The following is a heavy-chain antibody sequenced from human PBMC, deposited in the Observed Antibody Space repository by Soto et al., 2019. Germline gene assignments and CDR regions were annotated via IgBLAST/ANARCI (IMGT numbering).Heavy chain of an antibody. D-gene: IGHD6-19*01. CDR2: ISGSGGST. J-gene: IGHJ5*02. CDR1: GFTFSSYA. Sequence: PGGSLRLSCAASGFTFSSYAMSWVRQGPGKGLEWVSAISGSGGSTYYADSVKGRFTISRDNSKNTLYLQMNSLRAEDTAVYYCAKDHFEWGGIAVAGTPVGGWFDPWGQGTLVTVSS. CDR3: AKDHFEWGGIAVAGTPVGGWFDP. V-gene: IGHV3-23*01.